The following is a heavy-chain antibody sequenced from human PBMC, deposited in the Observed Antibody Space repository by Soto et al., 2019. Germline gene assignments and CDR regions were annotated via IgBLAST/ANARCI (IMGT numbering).Heavy chain of an antibody. J-gene: IGHJ4*02. CDR2: IYYSGST. CDR1: GGSISSGDYY. Sequence: TLSLTCTVSGGSISSGDYYWSWSRQAPGKGLEWIGYIYYSGSTSYNPSLKSRLTISLDTSKNQFSLKLSSVSAADTAVYYCARDRSNSPDYFDYWGQGTLVTVSS. CDR3: ARDRSNSPDYFDY. D-gene: IGHD6-6*01. V-gene: IGHV4-30-4*01.